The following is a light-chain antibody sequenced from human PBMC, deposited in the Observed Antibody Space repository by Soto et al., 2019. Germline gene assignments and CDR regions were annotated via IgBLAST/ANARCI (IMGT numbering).Light chain of an antibody. CDR2: EVT. Sequence: QSALTQPPSASASPGQSVTISCTGTSSDVGGYNYVSWYQQHPGKAPKLMIYEVTQRPSGVPDRFSGSKSGNTASLTVSGLQAEDEADYYCTSYARSSLVFGGGTKLTVL. J-gene: IGLJ2*01. CDR1: SSDVGGYNY. CDR3: TSYARSSLV. V-gene: IGLV2-8*01.